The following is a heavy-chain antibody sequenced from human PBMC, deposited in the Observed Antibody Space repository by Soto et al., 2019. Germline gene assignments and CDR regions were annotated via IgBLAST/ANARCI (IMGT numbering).Heavy chain of an antibody. J-gene: IGHJ2*01. D-gene: IGHD4-17*01. CDR2: IYSSGST. V-gene: IGHV4-39*01. Sequence: PSETLSLTCTVSGRSISSSSYYWGWIRQPPGKGLEWIGTIYSSGSTYYNPSLKSRVTISVDTSKNRFSLKLSSVTAADTAMYYCARHLLNSYDYGRYWYFDLWGRGTLVTVSS. CDR3: ARHLLNSYDYGRYWYFDL. CDR1: GRSISSSSYY.